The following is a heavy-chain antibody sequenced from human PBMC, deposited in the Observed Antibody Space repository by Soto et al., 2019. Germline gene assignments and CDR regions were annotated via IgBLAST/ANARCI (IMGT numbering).Heavy chain of an antibody. V-gene: IGHV3-23*01. J-gene: IGHJ4*02. CDR1: GFTFSSYA. CDR2: ISGSGGST. Sequence: EVQLLESGGGLVQPGGSLRLSCAASGFTFSSYAMSWVRQAPGKGLXXXXAISGSGGSTYYADSVKGRFTISRDNSKXTXXXXXXXXXXXXXXXXXXXXXXXXXXXXXXTCFDYWGQGTLVTVSS. CDR3: XXXXXXXXXXXXTCFDY.